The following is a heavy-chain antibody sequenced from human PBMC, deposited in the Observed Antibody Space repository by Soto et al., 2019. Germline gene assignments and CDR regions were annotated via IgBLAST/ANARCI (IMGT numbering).Heavy chain of an antibody. J-gene: IGHJ3*02. Sequence: EVQLVESGGGLVQPGGSLRLSCAASGFTVSSNYMSWVRQAPGKGLEWVSVIYSGGSTYYADSVKGRFTISRHNSKNTLYLQMNSLRAEDTAVYYCARGYCSSTRCYASYRYAFDIWGQGTMVTVSS. D-gene: IGHD2-2*01. CDR3: ARGYCSSTRCYASYRYAFDI. CDR1: GFTVSSNY. CDR2: IYSGGST. V-gene: IGHV3-53*04.